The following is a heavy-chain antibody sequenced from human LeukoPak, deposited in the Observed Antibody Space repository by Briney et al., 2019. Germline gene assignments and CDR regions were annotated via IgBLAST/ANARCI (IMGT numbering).Heavy chain of an antibody. CDR3: ARDRPLLNWFDP. J-gene: IGHJ5*02. CDR2: INPSGGST. CDR1: GYTFTGYY. Sequence: ASVKVSCKASGYTFTGYYMHWVRQAPGQGLEWMGIINPSGGSTSYAQKFQGRVTMTRDTSMSTVYVELSSLRSEDTAVYYCARDRPLLNWFDPWGQGTLVTVSS. V-gene: IGHV1-46*01.